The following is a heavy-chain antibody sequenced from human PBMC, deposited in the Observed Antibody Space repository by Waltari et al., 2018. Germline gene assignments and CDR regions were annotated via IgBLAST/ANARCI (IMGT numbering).Heavy chain of an antibody. V-gene: IGHV1-2*02. Sequence: QVQLVQSGAEVKKPGASVKVSCKASGDTFTGSDMHWVRQAPGQGLEGMGWINPNSGGTNYAQKLQGRVTMTRDTSISTAYMELSRLRSDDTAVYYCARGGIAAGDVWGQGTTVTVSS. CDR3: ARGGIAAGDV. CDR1: GDTFTGSD. J-gene: IGHJ6*02. CDR2: INPNSGGT. D-gene: IGHD6-13*01.